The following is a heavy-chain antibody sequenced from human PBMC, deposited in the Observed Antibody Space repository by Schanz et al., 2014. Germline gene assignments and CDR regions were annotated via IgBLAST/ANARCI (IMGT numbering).Heavy chain of an antibody. J-gene: IGHJ4*02. V-gene: IGHV4-59*01. D-gene: IGHD2-2*01. Sequence: QVQLQESGPGLVKPSETLSLTCTVSSASLRTYYWSWIRQPPGKGLEWIGYIYYSGSTTYNPSLKSRVTISVDTSKKQFSLNLSSVTAADTAVYYCARGRVVPAAPEFDYWGQGILVTVSS. CDR3: ARGRVVPAAPEFDY. CDR2: IYYSGST. CDR1: SASLRTYY.